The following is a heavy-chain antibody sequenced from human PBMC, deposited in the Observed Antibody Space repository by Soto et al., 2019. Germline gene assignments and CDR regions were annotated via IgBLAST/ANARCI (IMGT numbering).Heavy chain of an antibody. V-gene: IGHV1-69*12. CDR2: MIPIFGTA. D-gene: IGHD6-6*01. CDR3: ASELGARQLGSGFDY. Sequence: QVQLVQSGAEVKKPGSSVKVSCKASGGTFSSYAISWVRQAPGQGLEWMGGMIPIFGTANYAQKFQGRVTIPEDESTTTAEMELSSMSSEDTAVYCCASELGARQLGSGFDYWGQGTLVTVSS. J-gene: IGHJ4*02. CDR1: GGTFSSYA.